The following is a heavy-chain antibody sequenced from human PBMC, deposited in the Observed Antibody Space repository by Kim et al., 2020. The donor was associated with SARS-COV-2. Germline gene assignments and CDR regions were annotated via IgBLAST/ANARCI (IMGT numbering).Heavy chain of an antibody. V-gene: IGHV5-10-1*01. CDR3: ARPRGPAILRENYYGMDV. D-gene: IGHD2-2*01. CDR1: GYSFTSYW. J-gene: IGHJ6*02. Sequence: GESLKISCKGFGYSFTSYWISWVRQMPGKGLEWMGRIEASDSSTNYSPSFQGHVTISADKSISTAYLQWSSLKASDTAMYYCARPRGPAILRENYYGMDVWGQGTAVTVSS. CDR2: IEASDSST.